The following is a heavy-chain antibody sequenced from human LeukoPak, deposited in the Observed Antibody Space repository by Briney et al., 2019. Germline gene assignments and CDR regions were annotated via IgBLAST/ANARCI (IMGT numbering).Heavy chain of an antibody. V-gene: IGHV3-23*01. CDR1: GFTFSNYA. CDR3: TKGTIWLPFDY. D-gene: IGHD5-18*01. Sequence: GGSLRLSRAASGFTFSNYAMSWARQAPGKGLEWVSAISGSGGSTYYADSVKGRFTISRDNSKNTLYLQMNSLRAEDTAVYYCTKGTIWLPFDYWGQGTLVTVSS. J-gene: IGHJ4*02. CDR2: ISGSGGST.